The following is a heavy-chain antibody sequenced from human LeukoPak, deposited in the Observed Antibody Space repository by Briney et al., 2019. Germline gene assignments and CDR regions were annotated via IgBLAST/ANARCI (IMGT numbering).Heavy chain of an antibody. CDR2: FDPEDGET. J-gene: IGHJ4*02. D-gene: IGHD3-22*01. CDR3: AVSSGYLVDY. CDR1: GYTLTELS. Sequence: ASVTVSFTVSGYTLTELSMHWVRQAPGKGLEWMGGFDPEDGETIYAQKFQGRVTMTEDTSTDTAYMELSSLRSEDTAVYYCAVSSGYLVDYWGQGTLVTVSS. V-gene: IGHV1-24*01.